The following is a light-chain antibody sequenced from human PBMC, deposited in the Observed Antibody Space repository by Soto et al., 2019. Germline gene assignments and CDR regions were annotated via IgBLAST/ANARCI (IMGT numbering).Light chain of an antibody. CDR2: EVT. J-gene: IGLJ2*01. CDR1: SSDVGGYNY. Sequence: QSALTQPPSASGSLGQSVTISCTGTSSDVGGYNYVSWHQQHPGKAPKVMLYEVTERPPGVPDRFSGSKSGNTASLTVSGLQAEDEADYYCSSFAGGGNPVLLGGGTQLTVL. V-gene: IGLV2-8*01. CDR3: SSFAGGGNPVL.